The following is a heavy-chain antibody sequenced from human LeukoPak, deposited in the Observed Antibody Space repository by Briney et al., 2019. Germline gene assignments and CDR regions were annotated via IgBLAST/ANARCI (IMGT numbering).Heavy chain of an antibody. CDR2: ISPSGDIT. CDR1: GFTFSNHG. Sequence: GGTLRLSCAASGFTFSNHGMNWVRQAPGKGLEWVSGISPSGDITYYADSVKGRFTISRDNSKNTLYLEVISLTAEDTAVYYCAKDDAWLRFGEWSQGTLVAVSS. CDR3: AKDDAWLRFGE. V-gene: IGHV3-23*01. D-gene: IGHD3-10*01. J-gene: IGHJ4*02.